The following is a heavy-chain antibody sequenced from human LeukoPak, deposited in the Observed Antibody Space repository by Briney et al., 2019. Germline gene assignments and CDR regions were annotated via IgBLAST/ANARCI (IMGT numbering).Heavy chain of an antibody. CDR2: IGGDGTT. CDR3: AKGPYGLGIYYGMDV. Sequence: GGSLRLSCATSGFTFSNCGMSWVRQAPGKGLQWLSGIGGDGTTYYADSMKGRFTVSTNNSENTLYLQVNSLRAEDTAVYYCAKGPYGLGIYYGMDVWGQGTTVTV. D-gene: IGHD3-10*01. CDR1: GFTFSNCG. V-gene: IGHV3-23*01. J-gene: IGHJ6*02.